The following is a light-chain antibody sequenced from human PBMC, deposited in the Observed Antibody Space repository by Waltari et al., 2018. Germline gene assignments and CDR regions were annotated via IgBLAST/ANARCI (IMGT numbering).Light chain of an antibody. CDR3: QKYDSLPAT. J-gene: IGKJ1*01. CDR1: QSVGKY. Sequence: EIVLTQSPGTLSLSPGERATLSCRASQSVGKYLAWYQRKPGQAPRLLLYHASNRATGIPDRFSGSGSGTDFSLTISRLEPEDFAIYFCQKYDSLPATFGQGTKVEIK. CDR2: HAS. V-gene: IGKV3-20*01.